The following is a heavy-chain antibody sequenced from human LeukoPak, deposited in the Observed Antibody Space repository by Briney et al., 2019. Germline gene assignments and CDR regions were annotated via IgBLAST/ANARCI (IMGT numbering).Heavy chain of an antibody. D-gene: IGHD1-26*01. CDR1: GFTFSSYW. J-gene: IGHJ3*02. CDR2: IKQDGSEK. Sequence: GGSLRLSCAASGFTFSSYWMSWVRQAPGKGLEWVANIKQDGSEKYYVDSVKGRFTISRDNAKNSLYPRMNSLRAEDTAVYYCARVGTLRWELRRGDAFDIWGQGTMVTVSS. CDR3: ARVGTLRWELRRGDAFDI. V-gene: IGHV3-7*01.